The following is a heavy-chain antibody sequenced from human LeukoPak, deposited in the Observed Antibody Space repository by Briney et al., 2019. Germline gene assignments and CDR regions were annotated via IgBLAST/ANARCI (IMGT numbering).Heavy chain of an antibody. Sequence: SVKVSCKASGGSFSRYAISWVRQAPGQGLEWMGGIIPIFGTANYAQKFQGRVTITADESTRTAYMELRALRSEDTAIYYCARGSGETGGYYYVYWGRGTPVTVSS. V-gene: IGHV1-69*01. CDR1: GGSFSRYA. D-gene: IGHD3-22*01. CDR3: ARGSGETGGYYYVY. CDR2: IIPIFGTA. J-gene: IGHJ4*02.